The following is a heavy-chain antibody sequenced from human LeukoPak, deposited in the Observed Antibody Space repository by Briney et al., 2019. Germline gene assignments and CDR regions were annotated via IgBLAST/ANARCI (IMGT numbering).Heavy chain of an antibody. J-gene: IGHJ5*02. CDR1: GFTFSASY. D-gene: IGHD3-10*01. V-gene: IGHV3/OR16-9*01. Sequence: GGSLRLSCVASGFTFSASYMTWVRQPPGKGLEWLSYISENSGDTNYADSVKGRFTISRDNSKNTVYLQMNSLRVEDTAVYYCVKPLMRDIWFGESWGQGTLVTVSS. CDR3: VKPLMRDIWFGES. CDR2: ISENSGDT.